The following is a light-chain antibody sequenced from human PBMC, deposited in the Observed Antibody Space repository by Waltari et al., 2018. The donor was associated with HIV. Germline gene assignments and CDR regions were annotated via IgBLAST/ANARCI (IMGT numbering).Light chain of an antibody. CDR2: SNN. CDR3: AAWDDSLNGPGVV. Sequence: QSVLTQPPSASGTPGQRVTISCSGSSSNIGSNTVNWYQQLPGTAPKLLIYSNNQPPSGVPDRFSGSKSGTSASLAISGLQSEDEADYYCAAWDDSLNGPGVVFGGGTKLTVL. J-gene: IGLJ2*01. V-gene: IGLV1-44*01. CDR1: SSNIGSNT.